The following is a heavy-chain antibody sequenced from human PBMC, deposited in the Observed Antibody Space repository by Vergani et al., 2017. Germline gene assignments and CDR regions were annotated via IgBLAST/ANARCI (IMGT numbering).Heavy chain of an antibody. CDR3: AKDKAATTTTVTTIGYYYGMDV. V-gene: IGHV3-9*01. CDR2: ISWNSGSI. D-gene: IGHD4-11*01. CDR1: GFTFDDYA. Sequence: EVQLVESGGGLVQPGRSLRLSCAASGFTFDDYAMHWVRQAPGKGLEWVSGISWNSGSIGYADSVKGRFTISRDNAKNSLYLQMNSLRAEDTALYYCAKDKAATTTTVTTIGYYYGMDVWGQGTTVTVSS. J-gene: IGHJ6*02.